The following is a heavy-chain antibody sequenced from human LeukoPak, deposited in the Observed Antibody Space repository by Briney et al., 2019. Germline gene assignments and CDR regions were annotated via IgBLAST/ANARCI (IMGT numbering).Heavy chain of an antibody. CDR2: IYYSGST. V-gene: IGHV4-59*01. CDR3: ARGSGFGELLPYYFDY. Sequence: KPSETLSLTCTVSGGSISSYYWSWIRQPPGKGLEWIGYIYYSGSTNYNPSLKSRVTISVDTSKNQFSLKLSSVTAADTAVYYCARGSGFGELLPYYFDYWGQGTLVTVSS. D-gene: IGHD3-10*01. J-gene: IGHJ4*02. CDR1: GGSISSYY.